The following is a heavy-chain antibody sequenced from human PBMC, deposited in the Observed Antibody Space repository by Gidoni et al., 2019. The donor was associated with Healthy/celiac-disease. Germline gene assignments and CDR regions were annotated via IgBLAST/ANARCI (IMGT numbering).Heavy chain of an antibody. CDR1: GYTFISYD. D-gene: IGHD6-13*01. CDR2: MNPNSGNT. V-gene: IGHV1-8*01. CDR3: ARWLIAAAAADY. J-gene: IGHJ4*02. Sequence: QAQLAQSGAEVQKHAAPVKVSCKDSGYTFISYDINWVRQATGQGLEWMGWMNPNSGNTGYAQKFQGRVTMTRNTSISTAYMELSSLRSEDTAVYYCARWLIAAAAADYWGQGTLVTVSS.